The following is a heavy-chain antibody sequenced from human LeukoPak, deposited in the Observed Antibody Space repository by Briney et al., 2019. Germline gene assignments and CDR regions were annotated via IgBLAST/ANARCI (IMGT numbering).Heavy chain of an antibody. V-gene: IGHV4-4*07. D-gene: IGHD6-19*01. J-gene: IGHJ6*03. CDR1: GGSISSYY. Sequence: SETLSLTCTVSGGSISSYYWSWIRQPAGKGLEWIGRIYTSGSTNYNPSLKSRVTMSVDTSKNQFSLKLSSVTAADTAVYYCARRSSSGWYIYYYMDVWGKGTTVTISS. CDR2: IYTSGST. CDR3: ARRSSSGWYIYYYMDV.